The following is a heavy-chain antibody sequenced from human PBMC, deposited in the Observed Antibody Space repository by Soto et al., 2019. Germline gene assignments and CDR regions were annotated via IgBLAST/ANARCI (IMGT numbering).Heavy chain of an antibody. CDR3: AKRGDYWYFEL. V-gene: IGHV3-23*01. CDR2: ISGSGGST. Sequence: EVQLLESGEGLVQPGGSLRLSCAASGFTCSSYAMSWVRQAPGKGLEWVSAISGSGGSTYYADSVTGRFTISRDNSKNTLYLQMNSLRAEDTAVYYCAKRGDYWYFELWGRGTLVTVSS. CDR1: GFTCSSYA. J-gene: IGHJ2*01. D-gene: IGHD4-17*01.